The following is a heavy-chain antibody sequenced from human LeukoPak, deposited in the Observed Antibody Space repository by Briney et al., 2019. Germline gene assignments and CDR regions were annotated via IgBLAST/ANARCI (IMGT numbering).Heavy chain of an antibody. Sequence: ASVKVSCKASGGTFSSYAISWVRQAPVQGLEWMGGIIPIFGTANYAQKFQGRVTITADKSTSTAYMELSSLRSEDTAVYYCARSRQWELPPEFDYWGQGTLVTVSS. CDR2: IIPIFGTA. CDR3: ARSRQWELPPEFDY. V-gene: IGHV1-69*06. J-gene: IGHJ4*02. D-gene: IGHD1-26*01. CDR1: GGTFSSYA.